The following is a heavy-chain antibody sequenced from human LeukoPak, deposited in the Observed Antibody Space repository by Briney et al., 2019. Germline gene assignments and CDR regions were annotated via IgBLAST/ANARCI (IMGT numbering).Heavy chain of an antibody. CDR3: ARDRWQQLVFFDY. V-gene: IGHV3-7*01. CDR1: GFTFSSYW. J-gene: IGHJ4*02. D-gene: IGHD6-13*01. Sequence: GGSLRLSCAASGFTFSSYWMSWVRQAPGEGLEWVANIKQDGSEKYYVDSVKGRFTISRDNAKNSLYLQMNSLRAEDTAVYYCARDRWQQLVFFDYWGQGTLVTVSS. CDR2: IKQDGSEK.